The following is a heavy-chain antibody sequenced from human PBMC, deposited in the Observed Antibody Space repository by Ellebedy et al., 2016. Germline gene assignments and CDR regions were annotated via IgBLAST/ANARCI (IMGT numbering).Heavy chain of an antibody. CDR1: GFTFSSYG. Sequence: GGSLRLXXAASGFTFSSYGMHWVRQAPGKGLEWVAVISYDGSNKYYADSVKGRFTISRDNSKNTLYLQMNSLRAEDTAVYYCAKEIPAGYFDYWGQGTLVTVSS. V-gene: IGHV3-30*18. D-gene: IGHD2-21*01. CDR2: ISYDGSNK. CDR3: AKEIPAGYFDY. J-gene: IGHJ4*02.